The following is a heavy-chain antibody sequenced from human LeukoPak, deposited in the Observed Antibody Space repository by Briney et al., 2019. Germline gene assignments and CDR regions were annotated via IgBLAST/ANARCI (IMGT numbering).Heavy chain of an antibody. CDR2: IYTSGST. CDR3: ARSDYYDSSGSLDY. Sequence: PSETLSLTCAVYGGSFSGYYWSWIRQPAGKGLEWIGRIYTSGSTNYNPSLKSRVTISVDTSKNQFSLKLSSVTAADTAVYYCARSDYYDSSGSLDYWGQGTLVTVSS. J-gene: IGHJ4*02. V-gene: IGHV4-59*10. CDR1: GGSFSGYY. D-gene: IGHD3-22*01.